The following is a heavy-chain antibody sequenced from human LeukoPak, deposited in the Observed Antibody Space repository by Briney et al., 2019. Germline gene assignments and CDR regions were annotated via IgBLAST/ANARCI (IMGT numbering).Heavy chain of an antibody. V-gene: IGHV1-69*13. CDR2: IIPIFGTA. Sequence: ASVKVSCKASGGTFSSYAISWVRQAPGQGLEWMGGIIPIFGTANYAQKFQGRVTITADESTSTAYMELSSLRSEDTAVYYCARDDPIRITIFGVDDKTYGMDVWSQGTTVTVSS. CDR1: GGTFSSYA. J-gene: IGHJ6*02. CDR3: ARDDPIRITIFGVDDKTYGMDV. D-gene: IGHD3-3*01.